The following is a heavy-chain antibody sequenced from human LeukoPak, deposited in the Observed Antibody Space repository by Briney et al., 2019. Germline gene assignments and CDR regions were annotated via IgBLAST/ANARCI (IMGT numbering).Heavy chain of an antibody. CDR1: GGSTSSYY. V-gene: IGHV4-59*12. J-gene: IGHJ4*02. D-gene: IGHD1-26*01. CDR2: IYYSGST. CDR3: ARADSGSYYFGFDY. Sequence: PSETLSLTCTVSGGSTSSYYWSWIRQPPGKGLEWIGYIYYSGSTNYNPSLKSRVTISVDTSKNQLSLKLSSVTAADTAVYYCARADSGSYYFGFDYWGQGTLVTVSS.